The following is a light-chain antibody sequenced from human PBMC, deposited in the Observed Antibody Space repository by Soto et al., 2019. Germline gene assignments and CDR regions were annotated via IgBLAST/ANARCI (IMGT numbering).Light chain of an antibody. J-gene: IGLJ3*02. V-gene: IGLV2-8*01. Sequence: QSALTQPPSASGSPGQSVTISCTGNSSDVGGYNYVSWYQQHPGKAPKLMIYEVSKRPSGVPDRFSGSKSGNTASLTVSGLQAEAEADYYCSSYAGSNNLVFGGGTKVTVL. CDR3: SSYAGSNNLV. CDR1: SSDVGGYNY. CDR2: EVS.